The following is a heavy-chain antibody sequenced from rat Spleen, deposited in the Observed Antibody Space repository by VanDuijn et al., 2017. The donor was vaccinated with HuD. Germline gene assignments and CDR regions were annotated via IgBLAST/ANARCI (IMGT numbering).Heavy chain of an antibody. J-gene: IGHJ3*01. CDR2: IWGDGDT. Sequence: QVQLKESGPGLVQPSQTLSLTCTVSGFSLISYGVNWVRQPPGKGLEWMGGIWGDGDTSYNSALKSRLSISRDTSKSQVFLKMNSLQTDDTVIYFCARSYGGYTSNWFAYWGQGTLVTVSS. CDR3: ARSYGGYTSNWFAY. CDR1: GFSLISYG. D-gene: IGHD1-11*01. V-gene: IGHV2-13*01.